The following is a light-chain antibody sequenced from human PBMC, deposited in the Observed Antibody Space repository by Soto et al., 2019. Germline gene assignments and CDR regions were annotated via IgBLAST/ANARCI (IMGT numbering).Light chain of an antibody. J-gene: IGKJ1*01. Sequence: DTQMAQSPSSLSASVGDRISITCRASHTASNYVNWYQQKPGKAPTLLISATSTLQSGVPSRFSGSGSGTDFTLTITSLQPEDFEIYYCQQTYTTPRTFGQGIKVAIK. CDR2: ATS. CDR3: QQTYTTPRT. V-gene: IGKV1-39*01. CDR1: HTASNY.